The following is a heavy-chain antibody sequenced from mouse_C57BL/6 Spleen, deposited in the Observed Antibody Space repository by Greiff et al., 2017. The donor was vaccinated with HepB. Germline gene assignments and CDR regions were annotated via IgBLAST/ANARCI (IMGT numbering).Heavy chain of an antibody. J-gene: IGHJ1*03. CDR2: INPYNGGT. D-gene: IGHD1-1*01. CDR3: ARRGLITTRHFDV. V-gene: IGHV1-19*01. Sequence: EVQLQQSGPVLVKPGASVKMSCKASGYTFTDYYMNWVKQSHGKSLEWIGVINPYNGGTSYNQKFKGKATLTVDKSSSKAYMELNSLTSEDSAVYYCARRGLITTRHFDVWGTGTTVTVSS. CDR1: GYTFTDYY.